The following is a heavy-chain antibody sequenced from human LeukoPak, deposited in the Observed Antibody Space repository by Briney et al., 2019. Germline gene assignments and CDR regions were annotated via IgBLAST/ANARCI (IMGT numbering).Heavy chain of an antibody. CDR3: ARHWLEGSGSHAFDV. D-gene: IGHD1-26*01. Sequence: SETLSLTCTVSGGSISSYYWSWIRQPPGKGLEWIGYIYYSGSTNYNPSLKSRVTISVDTSKNQFSLKLSSVTAADTAVYYRARHWLEGSGSHAFDVWGQGTMVTVSS. J-gene: IGHJ3*01. CDR1: GGSISSYY. CDR2: IYYSGST. V-gene: IGHV4-59*08.